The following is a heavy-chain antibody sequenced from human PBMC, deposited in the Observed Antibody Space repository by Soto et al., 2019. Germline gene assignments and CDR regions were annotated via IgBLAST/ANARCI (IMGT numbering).Heavy chain of an antibody. D-gene: IGHD5-12*01. V-gene: IGHV4-34*01. CDR1: GGSFSGYY. J-gene: IGHJ4*02. CDR3: ARDGIVATWFDY. Sequence: PSETLSLTCAVYGGSFSGYYWSWIRQPPGKGLEWIGEINHSGSTNYNPSLKSRVTISVDTSKNQFSLKLSSVTAADTAVYYCARDGIVATWFDYCGQRNLVTVSS. CDR2: INHSGST.